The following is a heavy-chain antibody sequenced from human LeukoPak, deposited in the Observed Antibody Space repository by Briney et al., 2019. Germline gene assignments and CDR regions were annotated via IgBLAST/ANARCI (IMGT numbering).Heavy chain of an antibody. CDR2: IYHSGST. CDR1: GGSISSTSYF. CDR3: ARLPRGGNWFDP. J-gene: IGHJ5*02. V-gene: IGHV4-39*01. Sequence: PSETLSLTCTVSGGSISSTSYFWGWVRQPPGKRLEWIGTIYHSGSTYYSPSLKSRVTISVDTSKNQFSLKLSSVTAADTAMYYCARLPRGGNWFDPWGKGTLVTVSS. D-gene: IGHD5-12*01.